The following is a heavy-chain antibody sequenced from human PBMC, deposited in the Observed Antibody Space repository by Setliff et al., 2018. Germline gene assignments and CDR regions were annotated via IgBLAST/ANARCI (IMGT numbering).Heavy chain of an antibody. CDR2: IDPSGNT. J-gene: IGHJ4*02. CDR3: ARSLGSGSYYNPRPFYSDY. Sequence: ASETLSLTCTVSGGSISSGSNYWSWIRQPAGRGLEWIGHIDPSGNTNYHPSLKSRVTISGDTSKNQFSLKLTSVTAADTAVYFCARSLGSGSYYNPRPFYSDYWGQGTLVTVSS. V-gene: IGHV4-61*09. D-gene: IGHD3-10*01. CDR1: GGSISSGSNY.